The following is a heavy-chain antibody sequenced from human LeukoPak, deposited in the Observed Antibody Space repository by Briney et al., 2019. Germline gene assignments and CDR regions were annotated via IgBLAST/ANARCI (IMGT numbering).Heavy chain of an antibody. D-gene: IGHD2-2*02. V-gene: IGHV1-69*04. J-gene: IGHJ3*02. Sequence: GASVKVSCKASGGTFSSYAISWVRQAPGQGLEWMGRIIPILGIANYAQKFQGRVTITADKSTSTAYMELSSLRSEDTAVYYCARDDCSSTSCYTDDAFDIWGQGTMVTVSS. CDR1: GGTFSSYA. CDR3: ARDDCSSTSCYTDDAFDI. CDR2: IIPILGIA.